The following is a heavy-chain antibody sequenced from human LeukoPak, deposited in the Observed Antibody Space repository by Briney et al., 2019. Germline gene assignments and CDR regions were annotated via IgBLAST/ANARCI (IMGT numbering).Heavy chain of an antibody. CDR3: ARGMATTPYYFDY. D-gene: IGHD5-12*01. Sequence: GGPLGLSCAASGFTFSSYSMNWVRQAPGKGLEWVSSISSSSSYIYYPDSMKGRFTISRDNAKNSLFLQINSLRAEDTAVYYCARGMATTPYYFDYWGQGTLVTVSS. J-gene: IGHJ4*02. V-gene: IGHV3-21*01. CDR1: GFTFSSYS. CDR2: ISSSSSYI.